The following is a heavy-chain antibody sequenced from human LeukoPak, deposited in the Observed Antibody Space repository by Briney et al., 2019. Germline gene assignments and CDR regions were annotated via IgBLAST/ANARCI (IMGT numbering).Heavy chain of an antibody. J-gene: IGHJ5*02. V-gene: IGHV3-74*01. CDR3: ARERGLWLIAARRNWFDP. CDR1: GFTFSSYW. Sequence: GSLRLSCAASGFTFSSYWMHWVRQAPGKGLVRVSRINSDGSSTSYADSVKGRFTISRDNAKNTLYLQMNSLRAEDTAVYYCARERGLWLIAARRNWFDPWGQGTLVTVSS. D-gene: IGHD6-6*01. CDR2: INSDGSST.